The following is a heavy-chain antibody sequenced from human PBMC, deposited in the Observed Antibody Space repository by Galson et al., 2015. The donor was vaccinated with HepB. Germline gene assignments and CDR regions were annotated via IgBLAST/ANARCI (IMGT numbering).Heavy chain of an antibody. D-gene: IGHD5-18*01. Sequence: SLRLSCAASGFTFSSYWMSWVRQAPGKGLEWVANIKQDGSEKYYVDSVKGRFTISRDNAKNSLYLQMNSLRAEDTAMYYCARNGGTWIQLWGKGGGMDVWGQGTTVTVSS. J-gene: IGHJ6*02. V-gene: IGHV3-7*03. CDR2: IKQDGSEK. CDR1: GFTFSSYW. CDR3: ARNGGTWIQLWGKGGGMDV.